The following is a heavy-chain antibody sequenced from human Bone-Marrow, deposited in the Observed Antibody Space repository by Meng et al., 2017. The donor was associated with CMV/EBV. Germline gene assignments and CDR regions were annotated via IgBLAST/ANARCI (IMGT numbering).Heavy chain of an antibody. Sequence: GGSLRLSCAASGFTFSSYGMHWVRQAPGKGLEWVAVIWYDGSNKYYADSVKGRFTISRDNSKNTLYLQMNSLRAEDTAVYYCARTGVVVVPAATYYYGMDVWGQGTTVTVSS. CDR1: GFTFSSYG. CDR3: ARTGVVVVPAATYYYGMDV. D-gene: IGHD2-2*01. J-gene: IGHJ6*02. CDR2: IWYDGSNK. V-gene: IGHV3-33*01.